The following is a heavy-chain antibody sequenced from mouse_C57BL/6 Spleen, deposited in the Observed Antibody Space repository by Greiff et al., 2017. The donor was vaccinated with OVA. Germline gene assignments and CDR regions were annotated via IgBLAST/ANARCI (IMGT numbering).Heavy chain of an antibody. CDR1: GYTFTDYE. D-gene: IGHD2-3*01. CDR2: IDPETGGT. V-gene: IGHV1-15*01. Sequence: QVQLQQSGAELVRPGASVTLSCKASGYTFTDYEMHWVKQTPVHGLEWIGAIDPETGGTAYNQKFKGKAILTADKSSSTSYMEIRSLTSEDSAVYYCTRDDGSDWYFDVWGTGTTVTVSS. CDR3: TRDDGSDWYFDV. J-gene: IGHJ1*03.